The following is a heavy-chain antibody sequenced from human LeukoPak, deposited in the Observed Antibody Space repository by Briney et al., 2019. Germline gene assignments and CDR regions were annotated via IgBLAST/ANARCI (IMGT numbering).Heavy chain of an antibody. D-gene: IGHD2-2*01. V-gene: IGHV3-23*01. J-gene: IGHJ3*02. CDR2: ISGSGGST. Sequence: GGSLRLSCAASRFTFSDAWMSWVRQAPGKGLEWVSAISGSGGSTYYADSVKGRFTISRDNSKNTLYLQMNSLRAEDTAVYYCARDGCSSTSCYAIDAFDIWGQGTMVTVSS. CDR1: RFTFSDAW. CDR3: ARDGCSSTSCYAIDAFDI.